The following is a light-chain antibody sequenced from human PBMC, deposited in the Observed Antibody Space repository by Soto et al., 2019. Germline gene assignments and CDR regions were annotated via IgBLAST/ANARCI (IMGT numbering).Light chain of an antibody. CDR2: DVN. V-gene: IGLV2-11*01. CDR1: SSDVGTYNS. J-gene: IGLJ2*01. CDR3: SSYAGNYTLD. Sequence: QSALTQPRSVSGSPGQSVTISCTGTSSDVGTYNSVSWYQQHPGKAPKLMIYDVNKRPSGVPDRFSGSMSGNTASLTISGLQADDEADYHCSSYAGNYTLDFGGGTKVTV.